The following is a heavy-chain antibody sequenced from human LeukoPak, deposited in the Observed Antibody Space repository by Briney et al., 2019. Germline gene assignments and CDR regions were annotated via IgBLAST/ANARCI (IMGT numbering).Heavy chain of an antibody. CDR1: GYRFSSYG. Sequence: ASVKVSCTTSGYRFSSYGIIWVRQAPGQGLEWMGWISAYNGDTNSAQKFQGRVTMTTDTSASTAYMKLRSLRSDDTAVYYCASAIRRRGGRGYFDYWGQGTLVTVSS. CDR3: ASAIRRRGGRGYFDY. J-gene: IGHJ4*02. D-gene: IGHD3-16*01. V-gene: IGHV1-18*01. CDR2: ISAYNGDT.